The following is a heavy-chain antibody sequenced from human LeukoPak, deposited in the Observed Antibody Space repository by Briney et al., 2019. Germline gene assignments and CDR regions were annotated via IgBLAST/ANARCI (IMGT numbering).Heavy chain of an antibody. V-gene: IGHV3-30*03. CDR3: ARGDYYAPYYFDY. Sequence: GGSLRLSCAASGFTFSSYGMHWVRQAPGKGLEWVAVISYDGSNKYYADSVKGRFTISRDNSKNTLYLQMNSLRAEDTAVYYCARGDYYAPYYFDYWGQGTLVTVSS. D-gene: IGHD3-22*01. CDR2: ISYDGSNK. CDR1: GFTFSSYG. J-gene: IGHJ4*02.